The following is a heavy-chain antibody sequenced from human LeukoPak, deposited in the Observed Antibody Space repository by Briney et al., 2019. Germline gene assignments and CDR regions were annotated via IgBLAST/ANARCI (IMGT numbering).Heavy chain of an antibody. CDR1: GFTFSSYW. Sequence: GGSLRLSCAASGFTFSSYWMHWVRQAPGKGLVWVSRINSDGSSTSYADSVKGRFTISRDNAKNTLYLQMNSLRAEDTAVYYCARETPFTYYDFWGGYPHSGAFDIWGQGTMVTVSS. V-gene: IGHV3-74*01. D-gene: IGHD3-3*01. J-gene: IGHJ3*02. CDR2: INSDGSST. CDR3: ARETPFTYYDFWGGYPHSGAFDI.